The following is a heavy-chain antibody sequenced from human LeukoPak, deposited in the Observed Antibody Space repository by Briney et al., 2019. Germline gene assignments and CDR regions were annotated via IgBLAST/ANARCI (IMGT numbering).Heavy chain of an antibody. D-gene: IGHD1-26*01. Sequence: SETLSLTCTVSGGSISSYYWSWIRQPPGKGLEWIGYIYYSGSTNYNPSLKSRVTISVDTSKNQFSLKLSSETAADTAVYYCARDSGSYPWFDYWGQGTLVTVSS. CDR1: GGSISSYY. CDR2: IYYSGST. J-gene: IGHJ4*02. V-gene: IGHV4-59*01. CDR3: ARDSGSYPWFDY.